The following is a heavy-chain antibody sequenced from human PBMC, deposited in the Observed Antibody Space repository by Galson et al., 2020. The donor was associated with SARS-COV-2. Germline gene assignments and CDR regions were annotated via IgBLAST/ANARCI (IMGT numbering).Heavy chain of an antibody. J-gene: IGHJ4*02. V-gene: IGHV3-30*01. Sequence: LSCAASGFTFSSYAMHWVRQAPGKGLEWVAVISYDGSNKYYADSVKGRFTISRDNSKNTLYLQMNSLRAEDTAVYYCARTYSGSYYSHFDYWGQGTLVTVSS. CDR3: ARTYSGSYYSHFDY. CDR2: ISYDGSNK. D-gene: IGHD1-26*01. CDR1: GFTFSSYA.